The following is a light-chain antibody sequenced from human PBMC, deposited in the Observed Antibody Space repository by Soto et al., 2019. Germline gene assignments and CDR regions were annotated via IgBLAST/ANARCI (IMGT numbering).Light chain of an antibody. CDR3: ATWDDSLSGPV. CDR1: SSNIGSND. J-gene: IGLJ2*01. Sequence: QAVVTQPPSASGTPGQRFTISCSGSSSNIGSNDAYWYQQLPGTAPKLLIYNSNQRPSGVPDRFSGSKSGTSASLAINWLRSEDEADYYCATWDDSLSGPVFGGWTKLTVL. CDR2: NSN. V-gene: IGLV1-47*02.